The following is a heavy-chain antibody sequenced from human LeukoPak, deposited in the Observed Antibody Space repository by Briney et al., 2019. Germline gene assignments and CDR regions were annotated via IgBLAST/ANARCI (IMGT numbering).Heavy chain of an antibody. CDR1: GGSISSYY. CDR2: IYYSGSP. J-gene: IGHJ5*02. Sequence: SETLSLTCTVSGGSISSYYWSWIRQPPGKGLEWIGYIYYSGSPNYNPSLKSRVTISVDTSKNQFSLKLSSVTAADTAVYYCARLTMVRGLPFWFDPWGQGTLVTVSS. D-gene: IGHD3-10*01. V-gene: IGHV4-59*08. CDR3: ARLTMVRGLPFWFDP.